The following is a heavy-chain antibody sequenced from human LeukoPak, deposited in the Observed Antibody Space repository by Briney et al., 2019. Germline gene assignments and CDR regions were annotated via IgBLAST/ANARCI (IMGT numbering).Heavy chain of an antibody. V-gene: IGHV1-2*02. J-gene: IGHJ4*02. CDR2: INPNSGGT. CDR3: ARVTKIVGATIGVYYFDY. D-gene: IGHD1-26*01. Sequence: GASVKVSCKASGYTFTGYYMHWVRQAPGQGLEWMGWINPNSGGTNYAQKFQGRVTMTRDTSISTAYMELSRLRSDDTAVYYCARVTKIVGATIGVYYFDYWGQGTLVTVSS. CDR1: GYTFTGYY.